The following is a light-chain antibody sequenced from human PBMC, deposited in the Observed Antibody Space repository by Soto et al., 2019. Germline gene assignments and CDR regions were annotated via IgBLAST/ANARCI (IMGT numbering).Light chain of an antibody. Sequence: QSVLTQPPSASVTPGQRVTISCSGSSSNIGSNSVNWYQQLPGTAPKLLIYSNDRRPSGVPDRFSGSKSGTSASLAISGLQSEDEADYYCAAWDDSLNGYVFGTGTKLTVL. J-gene: IGLJ1*01. CDR3: AAWDDSLNGYV. CDR2: SND. CDR1: SSNIGSNS. V-gene: IGLV1-44*01.